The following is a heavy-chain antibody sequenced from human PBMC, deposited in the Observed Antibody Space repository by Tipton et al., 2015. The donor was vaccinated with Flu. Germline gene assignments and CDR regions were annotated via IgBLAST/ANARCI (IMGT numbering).Heavy chain of an antibody. V-gene: IGHV3-66*01. D-gene: IGHD4-17*01. CDR3: ATAQTEVTTPWHAFDI. J-gene: IGHJ3*02. CDR1: GFTVSSNY. Sequence: SLRLSCAASGFTVSSNYMSWVRQAPGKGLEWVSVIYSGGSTYYADSVKGRFTISRDNSKNTLYLQMNSLRAEDTAVYYCATAQTEVTTPWHAFDIWGQGTMVTVSS. CDR2: IYSGGST.